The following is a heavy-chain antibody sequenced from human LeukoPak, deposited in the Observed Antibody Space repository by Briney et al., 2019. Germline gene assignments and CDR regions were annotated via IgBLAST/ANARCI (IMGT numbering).Heavy chain of an antibody. CDR3: AKHLDGGILTGYSY. D-gene: IGHD3-9*01. Sequence: GGSLRLSCAASGFTFSSYGMSWVRQAPGKGLEWVSAISGSGGSTYYADSVKGRFTISRDNSKNTLYLQMNSLRAEDTAVYYCAKHLDGGILTGYSYWGQGTLVTVSS. V-gene: IGHV3-23*01. CDR1: GFTFSSYG. CDR2: ISGSGGST. J-gene: IGHJ4*02.